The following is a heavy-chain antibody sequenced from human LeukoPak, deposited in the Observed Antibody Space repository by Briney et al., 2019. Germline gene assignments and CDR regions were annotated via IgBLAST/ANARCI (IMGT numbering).Heavy chain of an antibody. CDR2: IFSRGGA. CDR3: ARVATPDVSSPLDF. Sequence: PSETLSLTCAVSGGSITGFFWTWIRQPAGEGLQYIGRIFSRGGANYNPSLQSRVAMSVDTSQNLFSLKLTSVTAADTAVYFCARVATPDVSSPLDFLGQGILVTVSS. J-gene: IGHJ4*02. V-gene: IGHV4-4*07. D-gene: IGHD6-19*01. CDR1: GGSITGFF.